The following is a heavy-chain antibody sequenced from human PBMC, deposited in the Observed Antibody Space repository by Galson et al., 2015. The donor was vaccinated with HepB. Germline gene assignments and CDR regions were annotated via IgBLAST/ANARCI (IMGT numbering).Heavy chain of an antibody. CDR2: ISAYNGNT. CDR3: ASRGKEYYYDSSGYHWYFDL. CDR1: GYTFTSYG. J-gene: IGHJ2*01. V-gene: IGHV1-18*01. Sequence: SVKVSCKASGYTFTSYGISWVRQAPGQGLEWMGWISAYNGNTNYAQKLQGRVTITADESTSTAYMELSSLRSEDTAVYYCASRGKEYYYDSSGYHWYFDLWGRGTLVTVSS. D-gene: IGHD3-22*01.